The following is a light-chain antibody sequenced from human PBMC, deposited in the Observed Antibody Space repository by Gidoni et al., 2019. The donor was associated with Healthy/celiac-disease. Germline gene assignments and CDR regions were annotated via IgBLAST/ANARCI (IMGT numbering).Light chain of an antibody. J-gene: IGKJ1*01. CDR2: AAS. CDR3: QQSYSTPQT. Sequence: DIQMTQSPSSLSASVGDRVTITCRASQSISSYLNWYQQKPGKALKLLIYAASSLQSGVPSRFSGSGSGTDFTLTISSLQPEDFATYDCQQSYSTPQTFGQGTKVEIK. CDR1: QSISSY. V-gene: IGKV1-39*01.